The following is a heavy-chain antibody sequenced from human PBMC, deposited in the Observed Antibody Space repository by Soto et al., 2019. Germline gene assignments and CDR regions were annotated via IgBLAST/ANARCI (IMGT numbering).Heavy chain of an antibody. V-gene: IGHV1-58*02. CDR3: AADGNDYGDYAAFDI. Sequence: SVKVSCKASGFTFTSSARQWVRQARGQRLEWIGWIVVGSGNTNYAQKFQERVTITRDMSTSTAYMELSSLRSEDTAVYYCAADGNDYGDYAAFDIWGQGTIVTVSS. CDR1: GFTFTSSA. J-gene: IGHJ3*02. D-gene: IGHD4-17*01. CDR2: IVVGSGNT.